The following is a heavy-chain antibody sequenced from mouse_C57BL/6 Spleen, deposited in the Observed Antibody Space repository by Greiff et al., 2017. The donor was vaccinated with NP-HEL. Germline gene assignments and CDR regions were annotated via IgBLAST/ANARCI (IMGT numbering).Heavy chain of an antibody. CDR3: ARYPRYYPSYFDY. V-gene: IGHV3-8*01. J-gene: IGHJ2*01. CDR2: ISYSGST. Sequence: EVKLQESGPGLAKPSQTLSLTCSVTGYSITGDYWNWIRKFPGNKLEYMGYISYSGSTYYNLSLKSRISITRDTSKNQYYLQLNSVSTEDTATYYCARYPRYYPSYFDYWGQGTTLTVSS. CDR1: GYSITGDY. D-gene: IGHD1-1*01.